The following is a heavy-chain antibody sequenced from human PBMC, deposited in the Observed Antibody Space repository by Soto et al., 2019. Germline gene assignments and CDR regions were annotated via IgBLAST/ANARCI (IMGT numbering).Heavy chain of an antibody. Sequence: EVQLLESGGGLVQPGGSLRISCAASGFTFSSYAMSWVRQAPGKGLEWVSAISGSGGSTYYADSVKGRFTISRDNSKNTLYLQMNRLGAEDTAVYYCAKDMTTVTTYWYYFDYWCQGTLVTVSS. V-gene: IGHV3-23*01. D-gene: IGHD4-17*01. CDR3: AKDMTTVTTYWYYFDY. CDR1: GFTFSSYA. CDR2: ISGSGGST. J-gene: IGHJ4*02.